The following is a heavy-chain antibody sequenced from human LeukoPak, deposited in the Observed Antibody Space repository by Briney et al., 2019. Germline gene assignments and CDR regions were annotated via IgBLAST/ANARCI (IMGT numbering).Heavy chain of an antibody. CDR2: INPNSGGT. V-gene: IGHV1-2*06. CDR1: GYTFTGYY. J-gene: IGHJ4*02. CDR3: AREARADFWSGYPLDY. D-gene: IGHD3-3*01. Sequence: ASVKVSCKASGYTFTGYYMHWARQAPGQGLEWMGRINPNSGGTNYAQKFQGRVTMTRDTSISTAYMELSRPRSDDTAVYYCAREARADFWSGYPLDYWGQGTLVTVSS.